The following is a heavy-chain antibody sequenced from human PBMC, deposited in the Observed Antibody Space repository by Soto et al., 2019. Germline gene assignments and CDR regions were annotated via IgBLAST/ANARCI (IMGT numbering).Heavy chain of an antibody. D-gene: IGHD6-19*01. J-gene: IGHJ1*01. CDR2: ISGSGGST. Sequence: GGSLRLSCAASGFTFSNYAMTWVRQAPGKGLEWVSAISGSGGSTYYAESVKGRFTISRDKSRNTMYLQMNSLRADDTAVYYCAKDPTVAGTAEYFQHWGQGTLVTVSS. CDR3: AKDPTVAGTAEYFQH. CDR1: GFTFSNYA. V-gene: IGHV3-23*01.